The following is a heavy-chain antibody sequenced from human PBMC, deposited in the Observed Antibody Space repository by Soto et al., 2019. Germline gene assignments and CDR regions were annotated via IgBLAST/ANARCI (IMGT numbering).Heavy chain of an antibody. J-gene: IGHJ4*02. CDR2: IYHSGTT. CDR1: CYSISSGYH. D-gene: IGHD6-13*01. Sequence: PSETLSLTCTVSCYSISSGYHWAWIRQSPGKGLEWIGSIYHSGTTYHKSSLKSRLTLSINTAKNQFSLKLTSVTATDTAVYYCARSGYGGQGYFDCWAPGNLGTVS. V-gene: IGHV4-38-2*02. CDR3: ARSGYGGQGYFDC.